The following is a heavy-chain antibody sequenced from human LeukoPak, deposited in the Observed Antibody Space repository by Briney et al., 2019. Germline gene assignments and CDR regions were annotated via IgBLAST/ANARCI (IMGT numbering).Heavy chain of an antibody. CDR3: ARNGGYYGDYMQPFDY. D-gene: IGHD4-17*01. Sequence: SETLSLTCTVSGGSISSYYWSWIRQPAGKGLEWIGRIYTSGSTNYNPSLKSRVTMSVDTSKNQFSLKLSSVTAADTAVYYCARNGGYYGDYMQPFDYWGQGTLATVSS. CDR2: IYTSGST. J-gene: IGHJ4*02. CDR1: GGSISSYY. V-gene: IGHV4-4*07.